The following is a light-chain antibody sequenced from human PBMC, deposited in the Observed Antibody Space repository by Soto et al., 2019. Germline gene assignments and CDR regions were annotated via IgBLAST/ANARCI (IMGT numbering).Light chain of an antibody. Sequence: DIVMTQSPDSLTVSLGERATINCKSSHSVHYNSNNLYHLTWYQQRPGQPPKLLIYWASTRASGVPDRFSGSGSETAFPLTTTTLQPEDAAIYYCQQHHRVLGYVFAQGTRREIK. CDR2: WAS. CDR1: HSVHYNSNNLYH. V-gene: IGKV4-1*01. J-gene: IGKJ2*01. CDR3: QQHHRVLGYV.